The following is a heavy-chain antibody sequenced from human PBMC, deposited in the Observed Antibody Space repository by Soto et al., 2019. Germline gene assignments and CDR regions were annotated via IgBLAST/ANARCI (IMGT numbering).Heavy chain of an antibody. Sequence: EVQLVESGGGLVKPGESLRLSCVDSAFTFRSYSMNWARQAPGKGLEWVSSISSTSNPIFYADSLEGRFTISRDNTKNSVYLQMNSLRAEDTAVYYCVRGGRGYTRDDVFDIWGQGTMVTVSS. J-gene: IGHJ3*02. CDR2: ISSTSNPI. V-gene: IGHV3-21*06. D-gene: IGHD2-2*02. CDR1: AFTFRSYS. CDR3: VRGGRGYTRDDVFDI.